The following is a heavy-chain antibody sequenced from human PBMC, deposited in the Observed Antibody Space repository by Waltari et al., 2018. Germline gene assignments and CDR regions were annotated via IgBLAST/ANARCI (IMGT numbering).Heavy chain of an antibody. CDR2: IHGSEKT. Sequence: QLQLQESGPGLVKPSGTLSVTCAVSGDSVSNNYWWSWVRQSPVKGLEWIGQIHGSEKTNYNPSFASRVSVSLDTSTDQFSLKMTSATAADTAIYFCARDRGRGIYLDSWGQGTLVTVSP. CDR3: ARDRGRGIYLDS. D-gene: IGHD3-10*01. CDR1: GDSVSNNYW. V-gene: IGHV4-4*02. J-gene: IGHJ4*02.